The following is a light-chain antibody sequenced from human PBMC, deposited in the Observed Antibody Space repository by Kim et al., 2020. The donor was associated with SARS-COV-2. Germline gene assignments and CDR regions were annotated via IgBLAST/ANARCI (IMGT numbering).Light chain of an antibody. CDR2: DAS. J-gene: IGKJ1*01. Sequence: FSRGERATLSCMASRSISSYLAWYQQKPGQPPRLLIYDASDRATGIPVRFSGSGSETDFTLTISSLEPEDCAVYYCQQRGNWPWTFGQGTKVEIK. CDR1: RSISSY. CDR3: QQRGNWPWT. V-gene: IGKV3-11*01.